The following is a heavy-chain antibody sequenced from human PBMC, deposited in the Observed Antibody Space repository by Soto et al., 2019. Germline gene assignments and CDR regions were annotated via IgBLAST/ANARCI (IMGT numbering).Heavy chain of an antibody. CDR1: GFTFSSYD. Sequence: PGGSLRLSCAASGFTFSSYDMHWVRQATGKGLEWVSAIGTAGDPYYPGSVKGRFTISRENAKNSLYLQMNSLRAGDTAVYYCARGAPYGDYGEGDYYYYGMDVWGQGTTVTSP. V-gene: IGHV3-13*05. J-gene: IGHJ6*02. D-gene: IGHD4-17*01. CDR2: IGTAGDP. CDR3: ARGAPYGDYGEGDYYYYGMDV.